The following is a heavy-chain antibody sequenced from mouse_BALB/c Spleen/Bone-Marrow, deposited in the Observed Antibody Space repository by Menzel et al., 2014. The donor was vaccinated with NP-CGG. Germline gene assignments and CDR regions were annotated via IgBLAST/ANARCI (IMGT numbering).Heavy chain of an antibody. Sequence: QVQLQQSGAELVRPGSSVKISCKASGYAFSTYWMTWVKQRPGQGLEWIGQIYPGDGDIKYTGKLKGKATMTTDKSSSSAYMQHSSPTAEDSAFYFSAKVTTGFAYWGQGTLVTVSA. CDR1: GYAFSTYW. D-gene: IGHD2-2*01. V-gene: IGHV1-80*01. CDR2: IYPGDGDI. J-gene: IGHJ3*01. CDR3: AKVTTGFAY.